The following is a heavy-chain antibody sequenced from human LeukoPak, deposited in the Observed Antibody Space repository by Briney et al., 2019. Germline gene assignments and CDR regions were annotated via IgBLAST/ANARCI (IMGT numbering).Heavy chain of an antibody. J-gene: IGHJ5*02. D-gene: IGHD6-13*01. CDR2: VNLQGST. CDR1: GGSISNTNW. Sequence: PSETLSLTCGVSGGSISNTNWWTWFRQPPGKGLEWIGEVNLQGSTNYNPSLKSRVAISVDKSENHISLKLTSVTAADTAVYYCAVMYSSSWYWFDPWGQGTLVTVSS. V-gene: IGHV4-4*02. CDR3: AVMYSSSWYWFDP.